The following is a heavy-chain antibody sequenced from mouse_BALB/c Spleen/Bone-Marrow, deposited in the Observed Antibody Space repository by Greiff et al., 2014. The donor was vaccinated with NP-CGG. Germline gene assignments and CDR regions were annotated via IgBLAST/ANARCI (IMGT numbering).Heavy chain of an antibody. CDR1: GYSITSDYT. D-gene: IGHD1-1*01. Sequence: EVQLVESGPGLVKPSQSLSLTCTVTGYSITSDYTWNWIRQFPGNKLEWMAYISYSGSTNYNPSLKSRISITRDTSKNQFFLQLNSVTTEDTATYYCARRKRLGAMDYWGQGTSVTVSS. CDR3: ARRKRLGAMDY. V-gene: IGHV3-2*02. CDR2: ISYSGST. J-gene: IGHJ4*01.